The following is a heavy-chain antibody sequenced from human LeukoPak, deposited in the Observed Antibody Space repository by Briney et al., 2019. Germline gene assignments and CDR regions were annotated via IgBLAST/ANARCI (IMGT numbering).Heavy chain of an antibody. CDR3: ARDLSCSATSCFDD. V-gene: IGHV4-4*07. D-gene: IGHD2-2*01. CDR1: GGSISSYY. Sequence: SETLPLTCIVSGGSISSYYWTWIRQPAGKGLEWIGRIYTSGSTNYNPSLKSRVTMSVDTSKNHFSLNLTSVTAADTAVYFCARDLSCSATSCFDDWGQGTLVTVSS. CDR2: IYTSGST. J-gene: IGHJ4*02.